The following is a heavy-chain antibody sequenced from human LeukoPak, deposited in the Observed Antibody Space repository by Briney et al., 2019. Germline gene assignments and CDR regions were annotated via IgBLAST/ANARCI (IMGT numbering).Heavy chain of an antibody. CDR3: AREKLSFFDSSGYFDH. CDR1: GFTFSSYA. D-gene: IGHD3-22*01. CDR2: ISGSGGST. Sequence: GGSLRLSCAASGFTFSSYAMSWVRQAPGKGLEWVSAISGSGGSTYYADSVKGRFTISRDNAKNSLFLQMSRLRAEDTAVYYCAREKLSFFDSSGYFDHWGQGTLHTVSS. V-gene: IGHV3-23*01. J-gene: IGHJ4*02.